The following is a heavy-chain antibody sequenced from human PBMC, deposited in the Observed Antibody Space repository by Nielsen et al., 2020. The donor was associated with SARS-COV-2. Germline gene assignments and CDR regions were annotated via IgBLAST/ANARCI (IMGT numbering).Heavy chain of an antibody. CDR2: IYPGDSQT. Sequence: GSLKISCKGSGYTFTNYWIAWVRQMPGKGLEWMGVIYPGDSQTRYSPSFQGQVTISADKSVNTAYVLWSSLRASDTAMYYCARGGQWLEHWGQGTLVTVSS. J-gene: IGHJ4*02. V-gene: IGHV5-51*01. CDR3: ARGGQWLEH. CDR1: GYTFTNYW. D-gene: IGHD1-1*01.